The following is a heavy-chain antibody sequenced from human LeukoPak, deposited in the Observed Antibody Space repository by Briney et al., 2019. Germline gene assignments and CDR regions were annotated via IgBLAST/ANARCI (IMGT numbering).Heavy chain of an antibody. D-gene: IGHD5-18*01. J-gene: IGHJ4*02. V-gene: IGHV3-66*01. CDR3: TTKRGYSYGYAD. CDR1: GFTVSSNY. CDR2: IYSGGST. Sequence: GGSLRLSCAASGFTVSSNYMSWVRQAPGKGLEWLSVIYSGGSTHYADSVKGRFTISRDNSKNTLYLQMNSLRAEDTAVYYCTTKRGYSYGYADWGQGTLVTVSS.